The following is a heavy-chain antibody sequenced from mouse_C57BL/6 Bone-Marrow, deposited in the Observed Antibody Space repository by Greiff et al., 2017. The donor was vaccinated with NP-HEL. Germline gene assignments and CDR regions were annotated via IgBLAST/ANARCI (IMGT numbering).Heavy chain of an antibody. CDR3: ASSHYYGSSPLAMDY. D-gene: IGHD1-1*01. V-gene: IGHV1-64*01. CDR1: GYTFTSYW. J-gene: IGHJ4*01. CDR2: IHHNCGRT. Sequence: VQLQQPGAELVKPGASVTLSCKASGYTFTSYWMHWVKQRPGQGLEWIGMIHHNCGRTTYNEKFKSKATLTVDKSYSQAYMQLSSLTSEDSAVYYCASSHYYGSSPLAMDYWGQGASVTFSS.